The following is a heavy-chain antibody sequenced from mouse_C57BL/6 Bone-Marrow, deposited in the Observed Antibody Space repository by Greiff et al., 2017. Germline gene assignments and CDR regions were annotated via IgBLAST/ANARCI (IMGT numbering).Heavy chain of an antibody. Sequence: QVQLQQSGAELARPGASVKMSCKASGYTFTSYTMHWVNQRPGQGLEWIGYINPSSGYTKYNQKFKDKATLTADKSSSTAYMQLSRLTSEDSAVYYCARSRTGGYWGQGTTLTVSS. CDR2: INPSSGYT. D-gene: IGHD4-1*01. CDR1: GYTFTSYT. CDR3: ARSRTGGY. V-gene: IGHV1-4*01. J-gene: IGHJ2*01.